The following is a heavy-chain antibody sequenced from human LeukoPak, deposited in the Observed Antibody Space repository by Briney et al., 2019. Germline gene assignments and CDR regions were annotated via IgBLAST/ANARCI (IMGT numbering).Heavy chain of an antibody. CDR2: VHYSGST. CDR3: ARLLFVIDT. D-gene: IGHD2-21*01. Sequence: SETLSLTCTVSGASISNSAYYWLWLRQPPGEGLECIGTVHYSGSTFYNPSLKSPVNISVDTSKNQFSPQPRSVTAADTAVYYCARLLFVIDTSGHGTPGTVSS. V-gene: IGHV4-39*01. CDR1: GASISNSAYY. J-gene: IGHJ5*01.